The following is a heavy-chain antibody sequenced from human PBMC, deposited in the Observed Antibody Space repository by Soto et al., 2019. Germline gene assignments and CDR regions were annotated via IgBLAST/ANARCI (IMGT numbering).Heavy chain of an antibody. Sequence: QVQLVESGGGVVQPGRSLRLSCAASGFTFSSYGMHWVRQAPGKGLEWVAVISYDGSNKYYADSLKGRITISRDNSKNTLYLQMTSLRAEDTAAYYCAKDHRSGSDGYWGQGTLVTVSS. CDR3: AKDHRSGSDGY. CDR2: ISYDGSNK. J-gene: IGHJ4*02. D-gene: IGHD1-26*01. V-gene: IGHV3-30*18. CDR1: GFTFSSYG.